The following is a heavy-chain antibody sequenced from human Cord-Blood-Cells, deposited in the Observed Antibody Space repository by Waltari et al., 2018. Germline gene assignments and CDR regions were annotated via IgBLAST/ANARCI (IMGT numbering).Heavy chain of an antibody. CDR2: IYYSAIP. CDR1: GGTISRRSDY. Sequence: QLELQESGPGLVTPSETLSVTCMDSGGTISRRSDYWGWIRLPPVKGLELVGSIYYSAIPYYNPARMSLVTISVDTSKNQFFLKLSSVTAADTTVYYCARHGMTTKDWYFELWGLCTLVTVSS. V-gene: IGHV4-39*01. J-gene: IGHJ2*01. CDR3: ARHGMTTKDWYFEL. D-gene: IGHD4-4*01.